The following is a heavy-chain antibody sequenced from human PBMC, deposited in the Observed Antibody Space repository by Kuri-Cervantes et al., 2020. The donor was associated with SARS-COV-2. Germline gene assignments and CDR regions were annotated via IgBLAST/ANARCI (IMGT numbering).Heavy chain of an antibody. Sequence: GESLKISCAASGFTFSSYAMHWVRQAPGKGLEWVALISYDGSNKYYADSVKGRFTISRDNSKNTLYLQMNSLRAEDTAVYYCAGDGGGWLDYWGQGTLVTVSS. CDR3: AGDGGGWLDY. CDR1: GFTFSSYA. D-gene: IGHD3-16*01. CDR2: ISYDGSNK. J-gene: IGHJ4*02. V-gene: IGHV3-30-3*01.